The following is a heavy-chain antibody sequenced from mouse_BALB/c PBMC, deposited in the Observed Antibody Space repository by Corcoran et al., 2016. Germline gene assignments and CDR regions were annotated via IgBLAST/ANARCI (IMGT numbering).Heavy chain of an antibody. CDR3: ATGDY. CDR1: GYSFTSYY. D-gene: IGHD4-1*01. J-gene: IGHJ2*01. Sequence: QVQLQQSGPELVKPGASVKISCKASGYSFTSYYIHWVKQRPGQGLEWIGWIFPVSGNTKYNEKFKGKATLTADTYSSTAYMQLSSLTSEDSAVYFCATGDYWGQGTTLTVSS. CDR2: IFPVSGNT. V-gene: IGHV1-66*01.